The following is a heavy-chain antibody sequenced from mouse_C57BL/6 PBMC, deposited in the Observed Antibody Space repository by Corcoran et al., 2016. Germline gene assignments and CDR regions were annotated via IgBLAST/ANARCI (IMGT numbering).Heavy chain of an antibody. V-gene: IGHV1-81*01. CDR3: ARAYYSNYLYYFDY. CDR1: GYPFTSYG. Sequence: QVQLQPSGAELARPGASVKLCCKASGYPFTSYGISRVKQRTGQGLEWIGEIYPRSGNTYYNEKFKGKATLTEDKSYSTAYMEPRSLTSEDSAVYFCARAYYSNYLYYFDYWGQGTTLTVSS. D-gene: IGHD2-5*01. J-gene: IGHJ2*01. CDR2: IYPRSGNT.